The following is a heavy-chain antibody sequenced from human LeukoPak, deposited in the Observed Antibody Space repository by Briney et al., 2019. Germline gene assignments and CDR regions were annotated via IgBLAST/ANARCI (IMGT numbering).Heavy chain of an antibody. D-gene: IGHD3-22*01. V-gene: IGHV4-39*07. CDR3: ARVGDRKYYSDSSGYYYWFDP. Sequence: SETLSLTCTVSGGSISSSTDFWGWIRQPPGKGLEWIGSIYYSGNTYYNPSLKSRVTISVDTSKNQFSLKLSSVTAADTAVYYCARVGDRKYYSDSSGYYYWFDPWGQGTLVTVSS. J-gene: IGHJ5*02. CDR1: GGSISSSTDF. CDR2: IYYSGNT.